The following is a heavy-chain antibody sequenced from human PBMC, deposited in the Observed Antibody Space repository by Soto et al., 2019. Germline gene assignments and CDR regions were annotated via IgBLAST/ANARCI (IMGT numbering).Heavy chain of an antibody. CDR2: IYWDDDK. D-gene: IGHD1-7*01. J-gene: IGHJ4*02. Sequence: QITLKESGPTLVKPTQTLTLTCTFSGFSLSTSGVGVGWIRQPPGKALEWLVIIYWDDDKRYSPSLRSRLTITKDTSRTQVALTMTTVDPVDTATYFCAHRRIGVSQWNYGDFDYWGQGTLVTVSS. CDR1: GFSLSTSGVG. V-gene: IGHV2-5*02. CDR3: AHRRIGVSQWNYGDFDY.